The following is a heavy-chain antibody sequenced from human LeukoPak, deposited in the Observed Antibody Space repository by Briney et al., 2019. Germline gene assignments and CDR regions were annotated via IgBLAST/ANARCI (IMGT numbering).Heavy chain of an antibody. V-gene: IGHV4-59*01. CDR1: GGSISSYY. J-gene: IGHJ4*02. D-gene: IGHD3-9*01. CDR2: IYYSGST. Sequence: SETLSLTCTVSGGSISSYYWSWIRQPPGKGLEWIGYIYYSGSTNYNPSFKSRVTISVDTSKNQFSLKLSSVTAADTAVYYCAREPRHYDILICYPLYYLDYWGQGTLVTVSS. CDR3: AREPRHYDILICYPLYYLDY.